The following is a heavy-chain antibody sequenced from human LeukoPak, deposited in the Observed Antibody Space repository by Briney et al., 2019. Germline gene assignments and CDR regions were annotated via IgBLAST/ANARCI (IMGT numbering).Heavy chain of an antibody. J-gene: IGHJ4*02. CDR1: GFALNTYS. CDR2: IRSDSSII. D-gene: IGHD7-27*01. V-gene: IGHV3-48*01. CDR3: ARVQAGNWDFDY. Sequence: VGSLRLSSAPSGFALNTYSINWVCQAPRKGLGWVSYIRSDSSIIYYTDPLRLQFTMPMDNAKNSLYLQSNSLRAEDTAVYFCARVQAGNWDFDYWGQGSLVTVSS.